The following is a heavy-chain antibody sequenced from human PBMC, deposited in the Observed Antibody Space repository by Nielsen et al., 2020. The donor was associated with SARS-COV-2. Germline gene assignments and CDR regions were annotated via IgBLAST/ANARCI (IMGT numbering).Heavy chain of an antibody. Sequence: GGSLRLSCAASGFTFSSYGMHWVRQAPGKGLEWVAVIWYDGSNKYYADSVKGRFTISRDNSKNTLYLQMNSLRAEDTAVYYCARDIPSQQLADDAFDIWGQGTMVTVSS. CDR2: IWYDGSNK. D-gene: IGHD6-13*01. V-gene: IGHV3-33*01. J-gene: IGHJ3*02. CDR3: ARDIPSQQLADDAFDI. CDR1: GFTFSSYG.